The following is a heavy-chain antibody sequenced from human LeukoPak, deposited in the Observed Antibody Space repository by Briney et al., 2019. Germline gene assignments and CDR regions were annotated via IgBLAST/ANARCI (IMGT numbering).Heavy chain of an antibody. CDR3: ARVIVGWGSSSGGLFDP. V-gene: IGHV4-39*07. CDR1: GGSISSGGYY. CDR2: IYYSGST. Sequence: SETLSLTCTVSGGSISSGGYYWGWIRQPPGKGLEWIGSIYYSGSTYYNPSLKSRVTISVDTSKNQFSLKLSSVTAADTAVYYCARVIVGWGSSSGGLFDPWGQGTLVTVSS. J-gene: IGHJ5*02. D-gene: IGHD6-6*01.